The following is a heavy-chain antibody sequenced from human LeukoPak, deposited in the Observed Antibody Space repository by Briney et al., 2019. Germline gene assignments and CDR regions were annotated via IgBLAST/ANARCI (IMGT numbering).Heavy chain of an antibody. CDR2: IYYSGST. J-gene: IGHJ5*02. CDR1: GGSISSSSYY. D-gene: IGHD3-10*01. V-gene: IGHV4-39*07. CDR3: ARDAPHYYGSGRASARFDP. Sequence: SETLSLTCTVSGGSISSSSYYWGWIRQPPGKGLEWIGSIYYSGSTYYNPSLKSRVTISVDTSKNQFSLKLSSVTAADTAVYYCARDAPHYYGSGRASARFDPWGQGTLVTVSS.